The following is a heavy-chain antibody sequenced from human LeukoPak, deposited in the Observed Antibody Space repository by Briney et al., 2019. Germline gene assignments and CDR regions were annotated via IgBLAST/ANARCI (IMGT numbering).Heavy chain of an antibody. J-gene: IGHJ6*02. CDR3: ASNWNYIRGYGMDV. CDR2: INQDGTEK. V-gene: IGHV3-7*01. Sequence: GGSLRLSCAASGFTFNNYWVSWVRQAPGKRLQWVANINQDGTEKQYVDSVRDRFSISRDNAKNSLYLQMNSLRAEDTAVYYCASNWNYIRGYGMDVWGQGTTVTVSS. CDR1: GFTFNNYW. D-gene: IGHD1-7*01.